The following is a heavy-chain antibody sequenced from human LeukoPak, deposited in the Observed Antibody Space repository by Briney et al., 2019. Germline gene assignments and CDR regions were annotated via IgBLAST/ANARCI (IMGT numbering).Heavy chain of an antibody. CDR2: INAGNGNT. J-gene: IGHJ6*02. CDR3: ARDTVSYDILTGYFPEGGMDV. CDR1: GYTFTSYA. Sequence: GASVNVSCKASGYTFTSYAMHWVRQAPGQRLEWMGWINAGNGNTKYSQKFQGRVTITRDTSASTAYMELSSLRSEDTAVYYCARDTVSYDILTGYFPEGGMDVWGQGTTVTVSS. V-gene: IGHV1-3*01. D-gene: IGHD3-9*01.